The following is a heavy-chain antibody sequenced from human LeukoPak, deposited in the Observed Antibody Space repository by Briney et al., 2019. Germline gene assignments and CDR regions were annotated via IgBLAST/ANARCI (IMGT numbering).Heavy chain of an antibody. V-gene: IGHV3-48*01. D-gene: IGHD1-14*01. Sequence: GGSLRLSCAASGFTFSSYSMNWVRQAPGKGLEWVSYISSSSSTIYYADSVKGRFTISRDDAKNSLYLQMNSLRAEDTAVYYCARDLPAGPYYYYYGMDVWGQGTTVTVSS. CDR1: GFTFSSYS. CDR3: ARDLPAGPYYYYYGMDV. CDR2: ISSSSSTI. J-gene: IGHJ6*02.